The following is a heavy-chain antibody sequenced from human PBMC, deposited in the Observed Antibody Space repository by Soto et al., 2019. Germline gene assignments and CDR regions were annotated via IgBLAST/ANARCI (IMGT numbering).Heavy chain of an antibody. Sequence: KTSETLSLTCTVSGGSISSGGYYWSWIRQHPGKGLEWIGYIYYSGSTYYNPSLKSRVTISVDTSKNQFSLKLSSVTAADTAVYYCARGPTYDFWSGYYYYGMDVWGQGTTVTVSS. V-gene: IGHV4-31*03. CDR1: GGSISSGGYY. CDR2: IYYSGST. CDR3: ARGPTYDFWSGYYYYGMDV. J-gene: IGHJ6*02. D-gene: IGHD3-3*01.